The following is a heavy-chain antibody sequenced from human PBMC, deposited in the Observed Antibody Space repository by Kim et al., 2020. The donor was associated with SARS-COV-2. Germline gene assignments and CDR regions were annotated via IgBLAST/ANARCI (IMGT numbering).Heavy chain of an antibody. CDR3: AKQGSVRVSSGYTDY. CDR2: ISYDGSNK. J-gene: IGHJ4*02. V-gene: IGHV3-30*18. Sequence: GGSLRLSCAASGFTFSSYGMHWVRQAPGKGLEWVAVISYDGSNKYYADSVKGRFTISRDNSKNTLYLQMNSLRAEDTAVYYCAKQGSVRVSSGYTDYWGQGTLVTVSS. CDR1: GFTFSSYG. D-gene: IGHD3-22*01.